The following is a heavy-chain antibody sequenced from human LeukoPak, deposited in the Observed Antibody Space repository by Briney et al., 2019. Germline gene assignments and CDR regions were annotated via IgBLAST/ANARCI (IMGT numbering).Heavy chain of an antibody. Sequence: SVKVSCKASGYTFTGYGISWVRQAPGQGLEWMGRIIPIFGTANYAQKFQGRVTITTDESTSTAYMELSSLRSEDTAVYYCARDLFGVVVAATNWFDPWGQGTLVTVSS. V-gene: IGHV1-69*05. CDR1: GYTFTGYG. CDR2: IIPIFGTA. CDR3: ARDLFGVVVAATNWFDP. D-gene: IGHD2-15*01. J-gene: IGHJ5*02.